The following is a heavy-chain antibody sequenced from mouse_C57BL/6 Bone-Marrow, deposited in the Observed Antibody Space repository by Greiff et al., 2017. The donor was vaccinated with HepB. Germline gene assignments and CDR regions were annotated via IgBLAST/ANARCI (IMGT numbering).Heavy chain of an antibody. V-gene: IGHV14-4*01. CDR1: GFNIKDDY. CDR3: TTGGFFTTVVATDYYAMDY. CDR2: IDPENGDT. D-gene: IGHD1-1*01. Sequence: DVKLVESGAELVRPGASVKLSCTASGFNIKDDYMHWVKQRPEQGLEWIGWIDPENGDTEYASKFQGKATITADTSSNTAYLQLSSLTSEDTAVYYCTTGGFFTTVVATDYYAMDYWGQGTSVTVSS. J-gene: IGHJ4*01.